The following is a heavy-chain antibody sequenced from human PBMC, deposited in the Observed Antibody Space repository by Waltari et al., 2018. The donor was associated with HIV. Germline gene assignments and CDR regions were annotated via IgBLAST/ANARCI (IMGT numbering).Heavy chain of an antibody. D-gene: IGHD1-1*01. CDR3: ARGLERRDY. CDR1: GFNFSSYS. CDR2: ISSSSSYI. J-gene: IGHJ4*02. V-gene: IGHV3-21*01. Sequence: EVQLVESGGGLVKPGGSLRVSCAASGFNFSSYSMNWVRQAPGKGLEWVSSISSSSSYIYYADSVKGRVTISRDNAKNSLYLQMNSLRAADTAVYYCARGLERRDYWGQGTLVTVSS.